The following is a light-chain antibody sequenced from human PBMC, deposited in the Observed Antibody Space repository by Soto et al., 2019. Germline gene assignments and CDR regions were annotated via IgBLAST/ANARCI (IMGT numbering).Light chain of an antibody. CDR3: QHLNSYPIP. CDR2: DAS. CDR1: QGISTY. Sequence: DIQLTQSPSFLSASVGDRVTIACRASQGISTYLGWYQQKPGKAPKLLIYDASTLQSGVPTRFRGSGSGTEFTLTITSLPPEDFATYYCQHLNSYPIPFGQGTRLEIK. J-gene: IGKJ5*01. V-gene: IGKV1-9*01.